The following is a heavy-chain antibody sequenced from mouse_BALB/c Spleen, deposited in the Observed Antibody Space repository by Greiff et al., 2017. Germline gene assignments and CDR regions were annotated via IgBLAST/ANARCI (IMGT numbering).Heavy chain of an antibody. CDR1: GFTFSSYA. CDR2: ISSGGST. CDR3: ARFTSYGSPFDY. D-gene: IGHD1-1*01. Sequence: EVMLVESGGGLVKPGGSLKLSCAASGFTFSSYAMSWVRQTPEKRLEWVASISSGGSTYYPDSVKGRFTISRDNARNILYLQMSSLRSEDTAMYYCARFTSYGSPFDYWGQGTTLTVSS. V-gene: IGHV5-6-5*01. J-gene: IGHJ2*01.